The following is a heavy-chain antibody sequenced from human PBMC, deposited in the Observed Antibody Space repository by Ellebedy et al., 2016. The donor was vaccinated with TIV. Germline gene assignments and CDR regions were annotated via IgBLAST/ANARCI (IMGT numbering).Heavy chain of an antibody. CDR2: IKQDGSER. CDR1: GFTFNNYW. J-gene: IGHJ4*02. V-gene: IGHV3-7*01. D-gene: IGHD6-19*01. CDR3: ARDQWLGRAYYFDN. Sequence: GGSLRLSCVGSGFTFNNYWMTWVRQAPGKGLEWVANIKQDGSERNYVDSVKGRFVISRDNAKKSLYLQMNGLGDEDTAVYYCARDQWLGRAYYFDNWGQGARVTVSS.